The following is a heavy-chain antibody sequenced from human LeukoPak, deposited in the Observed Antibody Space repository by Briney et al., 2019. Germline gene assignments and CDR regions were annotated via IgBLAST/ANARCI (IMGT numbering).Heavy chain of an antibody. CDR1: GGSITCGSYY. Sequence: SETLSLTCTVSGGSITCGSYYWSWIRQPAGKGLEWIGRIYTSGSTNYNPSLKSRVTISVDTSKNQFSLKLSSVTAAGTAVYYCARDRSLAARVYYYYNYMDVWGTGTTVTVSS. J-gene: IGHJ6*03. CDR2: IYTSGST. D-gene: IGHD2-15*01. CDR3: ARDRSLAARVYYYYNYMDV. V-gene: IGHV4-61*02.